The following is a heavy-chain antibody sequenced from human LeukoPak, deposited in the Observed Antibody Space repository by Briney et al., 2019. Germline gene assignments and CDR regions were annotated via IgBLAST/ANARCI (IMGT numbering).Heavy chain of an antibody. Sequence: SETLSLTCTVSGGSISINYWSWIRQPPGKGLEWIGYIYHSGRTNYNPSLKSRVTISVDTSKNQFSLKLSSVTAADTAVYYCARRYYDSSGYYYFDYWGQGTLVTVSS. CDR3: ARRYYDSSGYYYFDY. D-gene: IGHD3-22*01. CDR2: IYHSGRT. J-gene: IGHJ4*02. CDR1: GGSISINY. V-gene: IGHV4-59*01.